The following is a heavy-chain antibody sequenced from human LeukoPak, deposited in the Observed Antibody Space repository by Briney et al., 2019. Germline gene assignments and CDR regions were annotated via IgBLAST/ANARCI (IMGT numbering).Heavy chain of an antibody. CDR2: VSVGGGST. CDR1: GFTFSRYN. D-gene: IGHD1-1*01. CDR3: VSHSRMQVRTDFEY. V-gene: IGHV3-23*01. Sequence: GGSLRLSCAASGFTFSRYNMNWVRQAPGKGLEWVSVVSVGGGSTFYADSARGRFTISRDDSKNMLFLQMNSLRAEDTAIYYCVSHSRMQVRTDFEYWGQGTLVTVSS. J-gene: IGHJ4*02.